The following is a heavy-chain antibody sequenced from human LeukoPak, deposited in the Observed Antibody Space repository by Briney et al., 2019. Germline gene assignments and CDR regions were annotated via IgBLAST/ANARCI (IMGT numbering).Heavy chain of an antibody. CDR2: IYYSGYT. CDR1: GGSISSYY. J-gene: IGHJ6*03. V-gene: IGHV4-59*01. CDR3: ARTTMVRGTYYMDV. D-gene: IGHD3-10*01. Sequence: TSETLSLTCTVSGGSISSYYWSWIRQPPGKGLEWIGCIYYSGYTNYKSSLKSRVTISVDTSKNQFSLKLSSVTAADTAVYYCARTTMVRGTYYMDVWGKGTTVTVSS.